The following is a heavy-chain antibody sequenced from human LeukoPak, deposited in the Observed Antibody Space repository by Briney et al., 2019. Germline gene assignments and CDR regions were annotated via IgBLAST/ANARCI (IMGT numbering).Heavy chain of an antibody. CDR2: IYYSGTT. V-gene: IGHV4-59*01. J-gene: IGHJ4*02. CDR3: ARGVYIAAAQYGY. Sequence: GSLRLSCAASGFTFSDYYMSWIRQPPGKGLEWIGYIYYSGTTNYNPSLKSRVTISVDTSKNQFSLKLSSVTAADTAVYYCARGVYIAAAQYGYWGQGTLVTVSS. D-gene: IGHD6-13*01. CDR1: GFTFSDYY.